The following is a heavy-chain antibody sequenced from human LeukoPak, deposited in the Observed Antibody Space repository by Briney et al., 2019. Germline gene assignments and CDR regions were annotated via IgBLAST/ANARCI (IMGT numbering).Heavy chain of an antibody. Sequence: ASVKVSCKASGYTFTNFIINWVRQAPGQGLEWMGWISAYNDNTSYAQMFQDRVTMSTDTSTSTAYMELRSLRFDDTAVYYCARDRVGRKYFDYWGQGTLVTVSS. CDR3: ARDRVGRKYFDY. V-gene: IGHV1-18*01. CDR1: GYTFTNFI. CDR2: ISAYNDNT. D-gene: IGHD1-14*01. J-gene: IGHJ4*02.